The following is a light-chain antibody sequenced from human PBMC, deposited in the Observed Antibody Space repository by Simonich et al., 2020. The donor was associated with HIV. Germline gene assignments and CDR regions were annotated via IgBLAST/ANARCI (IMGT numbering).Light chain of an antibody. V-gene: IGLV2-23*01. Sequence: QSALTQPASVSGSPGQSIIISCTGTSSDIGSYNLVSWYQQHPGKAPKLMIYEGSKRPAGVSNRFSGSKSGNTASLTISGLQAEDEADYYCCSYAVTSRVFGGGTKLTVL. CDR1: SSDIGSYNL. J-gene: IGLJ3*02. CDR2: EGS. CDR3: CSYAVTSRV.